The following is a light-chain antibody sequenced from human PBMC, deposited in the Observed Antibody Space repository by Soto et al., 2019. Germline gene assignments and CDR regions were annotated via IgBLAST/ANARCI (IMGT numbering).Light chain of an antibody. CDR2: DAS. CDR1: QDITNY. J-gene: IGKJ2*01. Sequence: DIQMTQSPSSLSASVGDRVTITCQASQDITNYLNWYQQKPGKAPQLLIYDASNLETGVPSRFSGSGSGTEFTLTISSLQPEDYATYYCQQHNSFPRSFGQGTKLEIK. V-gene: IGKV1-33*01. CDR3: QQHNSFPRS.